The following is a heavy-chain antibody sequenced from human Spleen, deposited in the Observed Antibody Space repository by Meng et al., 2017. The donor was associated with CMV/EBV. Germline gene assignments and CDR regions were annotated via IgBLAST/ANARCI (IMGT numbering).Heavy chain of an antibody. Sequence: KASGGAFRSYAISWVRRAPGQGLEWMVGILPIFGTANYAQKFQGRVTITTDESTSTAYMELSSLRSEDTAPYYCASGRNYGSGSYFYWGQGTLVTVSS. V-gene: IGHV1-69*05. CDR2: ILPIFGTA. CDR1: GGAFRSYA. J-gene: IGHJ4*02. D-gene: IGHD3-10*01. CDR3: ASGRNYGSGSYFY.